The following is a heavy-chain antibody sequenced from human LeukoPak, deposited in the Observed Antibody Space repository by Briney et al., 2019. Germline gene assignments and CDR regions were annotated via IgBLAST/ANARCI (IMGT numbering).Heavy chain of an antibody. J-gene: IGHJ4*02. CDR1: GDSVSSNNGA. CDR3: ARDLGTSGWHTFDY. CDR2: TYYRSKWYS. D-gene: IGHD6-19*01. Sequence: SQTLSLTCGISGDSVSSNNGAWNWIRQSPSRGLEWLGRTYYRSKWYSDYAASVQGRITINADTSMNQFSLQLYSVTPEDTAVYYCARDLGTSGWHTFDYWGQRTLVTVSS. V-gene: IGHV6-1*01.